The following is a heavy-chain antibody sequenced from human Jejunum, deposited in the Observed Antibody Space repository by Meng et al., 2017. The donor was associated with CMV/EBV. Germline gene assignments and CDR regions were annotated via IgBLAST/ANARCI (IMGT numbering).Heavy chain of an antibody. V-gene: IGHV4-4*07. D-gene: IGHD6-13*01. CDR1: RGSISSDY. CDR3: ARGPYSSSWSSFDY. J-gene: IGHJ4*02. CDR2: IYTSGST. Sequence: QVRLQESCPGLVKPSXXXXXTXTFSRGSISSDYWSWIRQPAGKGLEWIGRIYTSGSTNYNPSLKSRVTMSVDTSKTQFSLKLSSVTAADTAVYYCARGPYSSSWSSFDYWGQGTMVTVSA.